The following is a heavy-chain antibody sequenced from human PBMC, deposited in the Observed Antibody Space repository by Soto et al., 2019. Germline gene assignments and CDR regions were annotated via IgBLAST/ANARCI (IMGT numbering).Heavy chain of an antibody. CDR1: GYTFTSYG. D-gene: IGHD2-15*01. V-gene: IGHV1-18*01. J-gene: IGHJ6*02. CDR2: ISAYNGNT. CDR3: SCVYPYCSGGSCYPYYGMDV. Sequence: ASVKVSCKASGYTFTSYGISWVRQAPGQGLEWMGWISAYNGNTNYAQKFQGRVTMTTDTSTSTAYMELWSLRSYDTAVYYCSCVYPYCSGGSCYPYYGMDVWGQGTTVTVSS.